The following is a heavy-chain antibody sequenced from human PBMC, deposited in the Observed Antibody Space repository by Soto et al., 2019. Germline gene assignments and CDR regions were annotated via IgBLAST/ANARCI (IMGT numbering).Heavy chain of an antibody. V-gene: IGHV3-23*01. Sequence: GSLTLASAACGERFSISVMDWVRQAPGRGLEWVSAISGSGGSTYYADSVKGRFSISRDNSKNTLYLQMNSLRAEDTAVYYCAKDSTSSAIRWFDPWGQGTLVTVSS. CDR3: AKDSTSSAIRWFDP. CDR2: ISGSGGST. CDR1: GERFSISV. D-gene: IGHD2-2*01. J-gene: IGHJ5*02.